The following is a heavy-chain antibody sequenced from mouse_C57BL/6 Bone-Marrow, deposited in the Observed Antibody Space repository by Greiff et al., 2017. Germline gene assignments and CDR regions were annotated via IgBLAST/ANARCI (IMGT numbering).Heavy chain of an antibody. J-gene: IGHJ3*01. Sequence: EVKLVESGGGLVQPGGSLKLSCAASGFTFSDYGMAWVRQAPRKGPEWVAFISNLAYSIYYADTVTGRFTISRENAKNTLYLEMSSLRSEDTAMYYCARLDSSGYFAYWGQGTLVTVSA. V-gene: IGHV5-15*01. CDR2: ISNLAYSI. CDR3: ARLDSSGYFAY. D-gene: IGHD3-2*02. CDR1: GFTFSDYG.